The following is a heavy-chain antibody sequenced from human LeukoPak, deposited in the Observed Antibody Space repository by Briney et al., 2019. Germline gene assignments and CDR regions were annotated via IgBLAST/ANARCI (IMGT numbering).Heavy chain of an antibody. D-gene: IGHD3-10*01. V-gene: IGHV1-18*01. CDR1: GYTFTSYG. CDR2: ISAYNGNT. CDR3: AREGPDYYGSGTSVGNWFDP. J-gene: IGHJ5*02. Sequence: ASVKVSCKASGYTFTSYGISWVRQAPGQGLEWMGWISAYNGNTNYAQKLQGRVTMTTDTSTSTAYMELRSLRSDDTAVYYCAREGPDYYGSGTSVGNWFDPWGQGTLVTVSS.